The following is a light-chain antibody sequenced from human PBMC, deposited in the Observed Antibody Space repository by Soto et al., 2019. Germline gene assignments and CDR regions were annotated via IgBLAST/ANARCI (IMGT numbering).Light chain of an antibody. CDR3: QQYNSYPLT. CDR2: KAS. Sequence: DSQLTQSPSTLSASVGDRVTITCRASQSFSSRLARYQQKPGKAPKVLIYKASSLESGVPSRFSGSGSGTEFTLTISSLQPDDFATYYCQQYNSYPLTFGGGTKVDIK. V-gene: IGKV1-5*03. J-gene: IGKJ4*01. CDR1: QSFSSR.